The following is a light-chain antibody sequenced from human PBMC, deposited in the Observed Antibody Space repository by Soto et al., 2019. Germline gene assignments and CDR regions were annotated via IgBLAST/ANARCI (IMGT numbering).Light chain of an antibody. J-gene: IGKJ4*01. V-gene: IGKV1-12*01. CDR3: QQANSFPLT. CDR2: DAS. CDR1: QYVSSW. Sequence: DIQMTQSPSSVSASVGDRVTITCRASQYVSSWLAWYQQKPGKAPKRLIFDASNLDSGAPSRFSGSGSGTDFTLTISSLQPEDVATYYCQQANSFPLTFGGGXKVXI.